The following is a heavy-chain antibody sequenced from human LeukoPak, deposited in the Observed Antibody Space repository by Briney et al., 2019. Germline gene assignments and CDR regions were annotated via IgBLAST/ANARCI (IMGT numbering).Heavy chain of an antibody. CDR1: GFTFSSYW. Sequence: PGGSLRLSCAASGFTFSSYWMSWVRQAPGKGLEWVGRIKSKTDGGTTDYAAPVKGRFTISRDDSKNTLYLQMNSLKTEDTAVYYCTTVDSMGYYFDYWGQGTLVTVSS. CDR3: TTVDSMGYYFDY. J-gene: IGHJ4*02. D-gene: IGHD3-22*01. CDR2: IKSKTDGGTT. V-gene: IGHV3-15*01.